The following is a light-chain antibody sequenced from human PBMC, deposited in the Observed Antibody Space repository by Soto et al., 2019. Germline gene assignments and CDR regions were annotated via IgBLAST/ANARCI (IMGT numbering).Light chain of an antibody. CDR2: GNS. CDR3: QSYDSSLSGSRV. CDR1: SSNIGAGYD. J-gene: IGLJ1*01. Sequence: QSVLTQPPSVSGAPGKRVTISCTGSSSNIGAGYDVHWYQQLPGTAPKLLIYGNSNRPSGVPDRFSGSKSGTSASLAITGLQGEDEADYYCQSYDSSLSGSRVFGNGTKVTV. V-gene: IGLV1-40*01.